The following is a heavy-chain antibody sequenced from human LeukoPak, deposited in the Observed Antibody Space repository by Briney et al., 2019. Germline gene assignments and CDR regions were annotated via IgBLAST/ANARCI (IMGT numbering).Heavy chain of an antibody. J-gene: IGHJ4*02. CDR2: ISSSSDYI. Sequence: PGGSLRLSCAASGLTFSSYSMNWVRQAPGKGLEWVSSISSSSDYIFYADSVKGRFTISRDNAKNSLYLQMNSLRAEDTAVYYCAKDGPRYYDSSGYYYVHYWGQGTLVTVSS. V-gene: IGHV3-21*04. CDR1: GLTFSSYS. CDR3: AKDGPRYYDSSGYYYVHY. D-gene: IGHD3-22*01.